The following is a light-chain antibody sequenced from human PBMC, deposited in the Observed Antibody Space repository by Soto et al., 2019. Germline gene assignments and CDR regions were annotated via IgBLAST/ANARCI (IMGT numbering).Light chain of an antibody. CDR3: QQHGNSPWT. CDR2: GAS. J-gene: IGKJ1*01. V-gene: IGKV3-20*01. Sequence: EIVLTQSPGTLSLSPGERATLSCRASQSVSTTYVAWYQQKPGQAPRLLIYGASSRATGIPDRFSGSGSGTAFTLDISRLEPDDFAVYYCQQHGNSPWTFGQGTKVEV. CDR1: QSVSTTY.